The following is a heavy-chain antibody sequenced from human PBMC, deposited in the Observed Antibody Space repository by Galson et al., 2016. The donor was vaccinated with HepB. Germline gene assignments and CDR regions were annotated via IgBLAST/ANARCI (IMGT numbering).Heavy chain of an antibody. D-gene: IGHD3-16*01. V-gene: IGHV3-64D*09. CDR2: LSRDGYSA. CDR3: TILRGGNY. Sequence: SLRLSCAASGFTFTSFAMHWVRQAPGMGLEYVSGLSRDGYSADYADSVKGRFTVSRDISKSTLYLQMNSLRPAATALYYCTILRGGNYWGQGTQVTVAS. J-gene: IGHJ4*02. CDR1: GFTFTSFA.